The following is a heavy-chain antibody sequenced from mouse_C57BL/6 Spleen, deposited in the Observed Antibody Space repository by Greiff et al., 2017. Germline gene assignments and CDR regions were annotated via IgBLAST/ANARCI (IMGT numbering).Heavy chain of an antibody. V-gene: IGHV1-62-2*01. D-gene: IGHD2-5*01. J-gene: IGHJ3*01. CDR3: ARHEADYSKPFFAY. Sequence: QVHVKQSGAELVKPGASVKLSCKASGYTFTEYTIHWVKQRSGQGLEWIGWFYPGSGSIKYNEKFKDTATLTADKSSSSVYMELSRLTSEDSAVYFCARHEADYSKPFFAYWGQGTLVTVSA. CDR1: GYTFTEYT. CDR2: FYPGSGSI.